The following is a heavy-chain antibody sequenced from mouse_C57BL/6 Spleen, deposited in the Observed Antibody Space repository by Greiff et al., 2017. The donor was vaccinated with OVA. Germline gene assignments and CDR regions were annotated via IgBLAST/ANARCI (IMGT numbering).Heavy chain of an antibody. CDR1: GYTFTSYW. CDR2: IHPNSGST. D-gene: IGHD2-1*01. V-gene: IGHV1-64*01. CDR3: ASQGNYYAMDY. J-gene: IGHJ4*01. Sequence: QVQLQQPGAELVKPGASVKLSCKASGYTFTSYWMHWVKQRPGQGLEWIGMIHPNSGSTNYNEKLKSKATLTVDKSSSTAYMQLSSLTSEDSAVYYCASQGNYYAMDYWGQGTSVTVSS.